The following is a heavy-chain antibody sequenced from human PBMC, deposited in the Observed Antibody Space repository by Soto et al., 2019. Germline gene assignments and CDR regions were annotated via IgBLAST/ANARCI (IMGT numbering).Heavy chain of an antibody. CDR2: IRAYNGNT. CDR3: ARESKKWPDF. CDR1: GYSFSSYT. Sequence: QVQLVQSGGEVKKPGASVTVSCKASGYSFSSYTINWVRQAPGQELEWLGWIRAYNGNTKYVEKLQGRVTMTTDTSTRTAYMELRNLRSDDTAVYYCARESKKWPDFWGPGTLVTVSS. V-gene: IGHV1-18*04. D-gene: IGHD5-12*01. J-gene: IGHJ4*02.